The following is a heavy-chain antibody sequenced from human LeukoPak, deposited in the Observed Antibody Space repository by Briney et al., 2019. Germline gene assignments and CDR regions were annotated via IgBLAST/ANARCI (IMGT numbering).Heavy chain of an antibody. D-gene: IGHD2-2*01. V-gene: IGHV1-18*01. CDR1: GYTFTTSG. CDR3: ARDLGYCSSTSCSILYYYYYGMDV. CDR2: ISGYNGDT. J-gene: IGHJ6*02. Sequence: GASVKVSCKASGYTFTTSGVSWVRQAPGQGLEWVGFISGYNGDTYYAQRFQGRVTIATDTSTSTAYMELRSLRSDDTAVYYCARDLGYCSSTSCSILYYYYYGMDVWGQGTTVTVSS.